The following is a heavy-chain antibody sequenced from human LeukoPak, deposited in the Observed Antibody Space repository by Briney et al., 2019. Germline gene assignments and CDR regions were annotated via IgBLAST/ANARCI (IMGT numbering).Heavy chain of an antibody. CDR2: MNPNSGNT. V-gene: IGHV1-8*01. Sequence: ASVKVSCKASGYTFTSYDINWVRQATGQGLEWMGWMNPNSGNTGYAQKFQGRVTMTRNTSISTAYMELSSLRSEDTAVYYCARVFGGGHSYADDAFDIWGQGTMVTVSS. CDR3: ARVFGGGHSYADDAFDI. J-gene: IGHJ3*02. D-gene: IGHD5-18*01. CDR1: GYTFTSYD.